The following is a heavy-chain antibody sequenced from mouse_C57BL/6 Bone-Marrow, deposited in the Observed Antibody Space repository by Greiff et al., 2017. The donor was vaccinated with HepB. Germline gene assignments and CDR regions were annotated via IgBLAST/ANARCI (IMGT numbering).Heavy chain of an antibody. CDR2: IDPETGGT. Sequence: ESGAELVRPGASVTLSCKASGYTFTDYEMHWVKQTPVHGLEWIGAIDPETGGTAYNQRFKGKAILTADKSSSTAYIELRSLTSEDSAVYYCTRSDDGYYRYWFAYWGQGTLVTVSA. D-gene: IGHD2-3*01. V-gene: IGHV1-15*01. J-gene: IGHJ3*01. CDR1: GYTFTDYE. CDR3: TRSDDGYYRYWFAY.